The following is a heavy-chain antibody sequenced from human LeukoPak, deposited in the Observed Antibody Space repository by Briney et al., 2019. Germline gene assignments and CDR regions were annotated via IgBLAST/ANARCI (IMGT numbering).Heavy chain of an antibody. J-gene: IGHJ3*02. D-gene: IGHD1-26*01. CDR2: FYYSGST. Sequence: SETLSLTCTVSGGSISSNYWIWIRQSPGKGLEWIGYFYYSGSTNYNPSLKTSVTISVDTSKNQFSLKLSSVTAADTAVYYCARREKDAFDIWGQGTMVTVSS. V-gene: IGHV4-59*01. CDR3: ARREKDAFDI. CDR1: GGSISSNY.